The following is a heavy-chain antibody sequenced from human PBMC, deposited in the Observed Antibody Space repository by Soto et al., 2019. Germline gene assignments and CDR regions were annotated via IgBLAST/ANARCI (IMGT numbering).Heavy chain of an antibody. CDR1: GFTFSSYA. CDR3: ARDKRGLRFLEWSYYFDF. CDR2: ISYDGSNK. Sequence: GGSLRLSCAAPGFTFSSYAMHWVRQAPGKGLEWVAVISYDGSNKYYADSVKGRFTISRDNSKNTLYLQMNSLRAEDTAVYYCARDKRGLRFLEWSYYFDFWGQGTLVTVSS. J-gene: IGHJ4*02. D-gene: IGHD3-3*01. V-gene: IGHV3-30-3*01.